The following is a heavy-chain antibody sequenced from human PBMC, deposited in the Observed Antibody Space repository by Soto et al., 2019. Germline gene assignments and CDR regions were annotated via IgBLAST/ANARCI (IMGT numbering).Heavy chain of an antibody. J-gene: IGHJ6*02. V-gene: IGHV4-34*01. D-gene: IGHD3-22*01. CDR3: ARGLDYYDSSGYYGYYYYYYGMDV. Sequence: SETLSLTCAVYGGSFSGDYGSWIRQPPGKGLEWIGEINHSGSTDYNPSLKSRVTISVDTSKNQFSLKLSSVTAADTAVYYCARGLDYYDSSGYYGYYYYYYGMDVWGQGTTVTVSS. CDR2: INHSGST. CDR1: GGSFSGDY.